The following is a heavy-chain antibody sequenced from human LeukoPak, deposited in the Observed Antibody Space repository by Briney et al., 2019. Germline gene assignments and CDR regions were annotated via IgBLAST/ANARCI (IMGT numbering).Heavy chain of an antibody. CDR2: ISVYNGNT. Sequence: ASAKVSCKASGYTLSNYDISWVRQAPGQGLEWMGWISVYNGNTNYAQKFQGRVTMTTDTSTNTAYMELRSLRSDDTAMYYCARVDSGRYYGHDYWGQGTLVTVTS. D-gene: IGHD1-26*01. CDR3: ARVDSGRYYGHDY. V-gene: IGHV1-18*01. CDR1: GYTLSNYD. J-gene: IGHJ4*02.